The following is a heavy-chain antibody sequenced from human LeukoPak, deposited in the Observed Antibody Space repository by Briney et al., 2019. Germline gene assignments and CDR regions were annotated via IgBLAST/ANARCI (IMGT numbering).Heavy chain of an antibody. V-gene: IGHV1-69*04. CDR2: IIPILGIA. J-gene: IGHJ5*02. CDR3: VKNYYDSSGYSNWFDP. D-gene: IGHD3-22*01. CDR1: GGTFSSYA. Sequence: GSSVKVSCKASGGTFSSYAISWVRQAPGQGLEWMGRIIPILGIANYEQKFQGRVTITADKSTSTAYMELSSLRSEDTAVYYCVKNYYDSSGYSNWFDPWGQGTLVTVSS.